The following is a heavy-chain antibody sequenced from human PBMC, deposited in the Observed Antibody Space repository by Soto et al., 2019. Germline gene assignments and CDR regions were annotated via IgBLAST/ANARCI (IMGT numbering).Heavy chain of an antibody. J-gene: IGHJ4*02. CDR1: GGSISSSNW. Sequence: SETLSLTCAVSGGSISSSNWWSWVRQPPGKGLEWIGEIYHSGSTNYNPSLKSRVTISVDKSKNQFSLKLSSVTAADTAVYYCARGKPHYDILTGYYKEGITFDYWGQGTLVTVSS. D-gene: IGHD3-9*01. V-gene: IGHV4-4*02. CDR2: IYHSGST. CDR3: ARGKPHYDILTGYYKEGITFDY.